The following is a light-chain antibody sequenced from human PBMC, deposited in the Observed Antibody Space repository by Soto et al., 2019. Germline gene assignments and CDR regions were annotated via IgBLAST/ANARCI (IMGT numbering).Light chain of an antibody. J-gene: IGKJ2*01. CDR1: QRFGRW. V-gene: IGKV1-5*03. CDR3: QEYKTGPGYN. CDR2: KTS. Sequence: DIQMTQSPSTLSASVGDRVTITCRASQRFGRWLAWYQQKPGKAPELLIYKTSTLERVVPSRFSGSGSGTEFTLTISSLQPDDFATYYCQEYKTGPGYNFGQGTRLEIK.